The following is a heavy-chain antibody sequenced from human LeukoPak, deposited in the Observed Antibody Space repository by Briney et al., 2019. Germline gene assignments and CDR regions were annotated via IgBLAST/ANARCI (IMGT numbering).Heavy chain of an antibody. Sequence: GGSLRLSCAASGFTVRSNYMSWVRQAPGKGLEWVSLIINDGSTYYADSVKARFTISRDNSMDTLYLQMNSLRVEDTAVYYCARDPGGDNAYWGQGTLATVSS. CDR1: GFTVRSNY. CDR3: ARDPGGDNAY. D-gene: IGHD4-17*01. CDR2: IINDGST. V-gene: IGHV3-66*01. J-gene: IGHJ4*02.